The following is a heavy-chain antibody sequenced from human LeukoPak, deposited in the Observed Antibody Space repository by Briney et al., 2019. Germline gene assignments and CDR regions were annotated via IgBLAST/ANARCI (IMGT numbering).Heavy chain of an antibody. J-gene: IGHJ4*02. CDR3: SEGYFEPFDH. CDR2: LSHTGKT. CDR1: GASVSSSH. V-gene: IGHV4-59*02. D-gene: IGHD2/OR15-2a*01. Sequence: SETLSLTCVVSGASVSSSHWNWLRHLPGKGLEWIGCLSHTGKTDYNPSLTSRVTISLDTSKNQVSLKLRSVTAADTAVYYCSEGYFEPFDHWGQGTLVTVSS.